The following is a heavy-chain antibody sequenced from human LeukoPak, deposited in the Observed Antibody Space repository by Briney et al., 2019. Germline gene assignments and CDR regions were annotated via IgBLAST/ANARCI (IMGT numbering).Heavy chain of an antibody. CDR3: ARHQRSLTADY. CDR2: FYYSGNT. V-gene: IGHV4-59*08. D-gene: IGHD2-21*02. J-gene: IGHJ4*02. CDR1: GGSINNYY. Sequence: SETLSLTCTVSGGSINNYYWSWIRQPPGKGLEWIGCFYYSGNTNYNPSLKSRVTISVDTSKNQFSLKLSSVTAADTAVFYCARHQRSLTADYWGQGTLVTVSS.